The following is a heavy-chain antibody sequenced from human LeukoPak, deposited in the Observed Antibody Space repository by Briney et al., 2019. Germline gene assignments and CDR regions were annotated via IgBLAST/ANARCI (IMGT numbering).Heavy chain of an antibody. CDR3: ARSRAVVRGTPKGGMDV. Sequence: SATLSLTCDAYGGSFSGYYWSWIRQPPGQGLDWIGEINHSGSTNYNPSLKSRVTISVDTSKNQFSLKLSSVTAADTAVYYCARSRAVVRGTPKGGMDVWGKGTTVTVSS. D-gene: IGHD3-10*01. CDR2: INHSGST. V-gene: IGHV4-34*01. J-gene: IGHJ6*04. CDR1: GGSFSGYY.